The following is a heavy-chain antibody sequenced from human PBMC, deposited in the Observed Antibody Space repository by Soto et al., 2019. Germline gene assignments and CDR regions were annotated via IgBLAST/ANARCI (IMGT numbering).Heavy chain of an antibody. D-gene: IGHD5-18*01. Sequence: SETLSLTCTVSGGSISSGGYYWSWIRQHPGKGLEWTGYIYYSGSTYYNPSLKSRVTISVDTSKNQFSLKLSSVTAADTAVYYCARVRGYSYGCFDYWGQGTLVTVSS. CDR3: ARVRGYSYGCFDY. CDR2: IYYSGST. J-gene: IGHJ4*02. V-gene: IGHV4-31*03. CDR1: GGSISSGGYY.